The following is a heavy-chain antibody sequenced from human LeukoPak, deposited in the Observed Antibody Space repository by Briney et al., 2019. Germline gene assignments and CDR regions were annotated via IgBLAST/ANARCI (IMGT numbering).Heavy chain of an antibody. V-gene: IGHV4-4*07. CDR1: GASISSYY. Sequence: SETLSLTCTVSGASISSYYWSWIRQPAGKGLEWIGRIYVSGSTNYNPSLKSRVTMSVDTSKNQFSLKLSSVTAADTAVYYCARGTMVRGVIRSYYFDYWGQGTLVTVSS. CDR3: ARGTMVRGVIRSYYFDY. CDR2: IYVSGST. D-gene: IGHD3-10*01. J-gene: IGHJ4*02.